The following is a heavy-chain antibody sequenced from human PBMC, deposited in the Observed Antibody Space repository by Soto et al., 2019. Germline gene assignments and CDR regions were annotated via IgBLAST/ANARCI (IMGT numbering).Heavy chain of an antibody. V-gene: IGHV4-61*01. Sequence: SETLSLTCTVSGGSVSGFYYWSWIRQSPGKGLEWIGYIYYTGTTNYNPSLKSRVTISVDASKNQIFLKMHSVTASNTAVYYCPRGISAAADTAPGHWGQGTLVTVSS. CDR1: GGSVSGFYY. CDR2: IYYTGTT. CDR3: PRGISAAADTAPGH. D-gene: IGHD6-13*01. J-gene: IGHJ4*02.